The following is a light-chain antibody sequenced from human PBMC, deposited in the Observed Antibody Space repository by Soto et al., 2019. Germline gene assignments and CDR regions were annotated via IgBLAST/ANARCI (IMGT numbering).Light chain of an antibody. J-gene: IGKJ2*01. V-gene: IGKV1-5*01. CDR1: QSIGTW. Sequence: DIQMTHSPSTLSASVGYIVTITCRSSQSIGTWLAWYQQKPGKAPKLLIYDASTLESGVPSRFSGSGSGTEYTLIISSLQPDDFATYYCQQYDTYSMYNFGQGTKVDIK. CDR2: DAS. CDR3: QQYDTYSMYN.